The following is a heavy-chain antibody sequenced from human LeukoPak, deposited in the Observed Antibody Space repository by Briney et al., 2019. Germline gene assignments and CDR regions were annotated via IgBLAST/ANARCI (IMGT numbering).Heavy chain of an antibody. J-gene: IGHJ4*02. CDR1: GFTFSSYS. D-gene: IGHD6-25*01. CDR2: IISSISYI. CDR3: ARDLDQRIAAAGPYFDY. Sequence: PGGSLRLSCAASGFTFSSYSMNWVRQAPGKGLEWVSSIISSISYIYYADSVKGRFTISRDNAKNPLYMQMNSLRAEDTAVYYCARDLDQRIAAAGPYFDYWGQGPLVTVSS. V-gene: IGHV3-21*01.